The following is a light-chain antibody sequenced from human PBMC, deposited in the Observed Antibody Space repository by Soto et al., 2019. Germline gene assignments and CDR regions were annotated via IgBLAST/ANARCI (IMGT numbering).Light chain of an antibody. V-gene: IGKV3-20*01. CDR3: QQYGSSPPRYT. CDR2: GAS. J-gene: IGKJ2*01. CDR1: QSVSSSY. Sequence: EIVLTQSPGTLSLSPGERATLSCRASQSVSSSYLAWYQQKPGQTPRLLIYGASSRATGIPDRFSGSGSGTDFTHTISRLEPEDFAVYYCQQYGSSPPRYTFGQGTKLDIK.